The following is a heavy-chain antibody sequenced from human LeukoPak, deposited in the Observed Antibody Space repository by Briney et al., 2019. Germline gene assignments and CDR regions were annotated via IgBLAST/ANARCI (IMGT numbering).Heavy chain of an antibody. CDR1: GFTISNYR. CDR3: AELGITMIGGV. V-gene: IGHV3-48*04. Sequence: GGSLRLSCVASGFTISNYRMNWVRQAPGKGLEWVSYISSSGSTIYYADSVKGRFTISRDNAKNSLYLQMNSLRAEDTAVYYCAELGITMIGGVWGKGTTVTISS. CDR2: ISSSGSTI. D-gene: IGHD3-10*02. J-gene: IGHJ6*04.